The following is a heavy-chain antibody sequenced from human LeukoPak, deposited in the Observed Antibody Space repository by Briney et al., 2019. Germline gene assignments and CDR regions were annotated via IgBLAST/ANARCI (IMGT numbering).Heavy chain of an antibody. Sequence: SETLSLTCTVSGGCISSYYWSWIRQPAGKGLECIGRIYNSGSTTYNPSLKSRVTMSVDTSKNQFSLKLSSVTAADTAVYYCARDSGTTGEVKFDPWGQGTLVTVSS. J-gene: IGHJ5*02. V-gene: IGHV4-4*07. D-gene: IGHD3-10*01. CDR3: ARDSGTTGEVKFDP. CDR1: GGCISSYY. CDR2: IYNSGST.